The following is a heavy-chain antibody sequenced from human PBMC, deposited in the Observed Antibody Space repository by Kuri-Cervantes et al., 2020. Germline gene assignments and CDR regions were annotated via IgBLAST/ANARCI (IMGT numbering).Heavy chain of an antibody. CDR1: TFTFSPYA. CDR3: AKEHGDYFDY. V-gene: IGHV3-30*04. CDR2: ISYDGSNK. Sequence: GGSLRLSCAASTFTFSPYALHWLRLAPGKGLEWLSSISYDGSNKYYADSVKGRFTISRDNSKNTLYLQMNSLRAEDTAVYYCAKEHGDYFDYWGQGTLVTVSS. J-gene: IGHJ4*02. D-gene: IGHD4-17*01.